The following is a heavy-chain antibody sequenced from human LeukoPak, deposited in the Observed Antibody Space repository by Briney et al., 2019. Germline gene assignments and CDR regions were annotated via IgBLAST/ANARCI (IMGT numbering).Heavy chain of an antibody. J-gene: IGHJ4*02. CDR1: GYTFTSYG. V-gene: IGHV1-18*01. CDR3: ARDRGTTVTTRSWFDY. CDR2: ISAYNGNT. Sequence: ASVKVSCKASGYTFTSYGISWVRQAPGQGLEWMRWISAYNGNTNYAQKLQGRVTMTTDTSTSTAYMELRSLRSDDTAVYYCARDRGTTVTTRSWFDYWGQGTLVTVSS. D-gene: IGHD4-17*01.